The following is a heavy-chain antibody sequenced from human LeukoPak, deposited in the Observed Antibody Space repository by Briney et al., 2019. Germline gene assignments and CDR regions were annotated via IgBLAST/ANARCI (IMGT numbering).Heavy chain of an antibody. CDR1: GFTFSTYA. Sequence: GGSLRLSCAASGFTFSTYAMHWVRQAPGKGLEWVAVISYDGSDKYYADSVKGRFTISRDNAKNSLYLQMNSLRAEDTAVYYCARAGIAVAGTFPLDYWGQGTLVTVSS. D-gene: IGHD6-19*01. CDR2: ISYDGSDK. J-gene: IGHJ4*02. CDR3: ARAGIAVAGTFPLDY. V-gene: IGHV3-30*04.